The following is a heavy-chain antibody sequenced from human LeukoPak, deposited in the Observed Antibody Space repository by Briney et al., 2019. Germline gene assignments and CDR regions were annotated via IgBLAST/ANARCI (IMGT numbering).Heavy chain of an antibody. J-gene: IGHJ3*02. D-gene: IGHD1-14*01. CDR2: IFHSGST. V-gene: IGHV4-39*01. CDR1: GGSISSSSYY. CDR3: AGWSSGSSAYDI. Sequence: SESLSLTCTVSGGSISSSSYYWSWIRQPPGKGLERLGSIFHSGSTYYSPSFKSRVTISADTSKNQFSLRLPSVTAADTAVYYCAGWSSGSSAYDIWGHGTMVTVSS.